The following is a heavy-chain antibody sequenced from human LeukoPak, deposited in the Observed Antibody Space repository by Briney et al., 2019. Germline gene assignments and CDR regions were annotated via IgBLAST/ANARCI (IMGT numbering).Heavy chain of an antibody. J-gene: IGHJ4*02. D-gene: IGHD6-13*01. CDR1: GYTYTSYG. CDR2: ISAYNGST. Sequence: ASVKVSCKASGYTYTSYGISWVRQAPGQGLEWKGWISAYNGSTNYAQKLQGRVTMTTDTSTSTAYMELRSLRSDDTAVYYCARYSSSRGYYFDYWGQGTLVTVSS. CDR3: ARYSSSRGYYFDY. V-gene: IGHV1-18*01.